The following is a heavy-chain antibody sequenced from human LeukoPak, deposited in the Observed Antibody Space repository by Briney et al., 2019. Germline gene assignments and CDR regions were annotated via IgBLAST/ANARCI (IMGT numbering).Heavy chain of an antibody. CDR2: IIPIFGTA. CDR3: ARWGATTVGAFDI. CDR1: GGTFSSYA. Sequence: ASVKVSCRASGGTFSSYAISWVRQAPGQGLEWMGRIIPIFGTANYAQKFQGRVAITTDESTSTAYVELSSLRSEDTAVYYCARWGATTVGAFDIWGQGTMVTVSS. J-gene: IGHJ3*02. V-gene: IGHV1-69*05. D-gene: IGHD4-23*01.